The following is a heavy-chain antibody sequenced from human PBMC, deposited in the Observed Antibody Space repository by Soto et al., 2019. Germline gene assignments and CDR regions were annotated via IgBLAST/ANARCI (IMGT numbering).Heavy chain of an antibody. CDR3: ARGLRYFDWLLGYYYGMDV. CDR1: GGSFSGYY. CDR2: INHSGST. J-gene: IGHJ6*02. V-gene: IGHV4-34*01. Sequence: SETLSLTCAVYGGSFSGYYWSWIRQPPGKGLEWIGEINHSGSTNYNPSLKSRVTISVDTSKNQFSLKLSSVTAADTAVYYCARGLRYFDWLLGYYYGMDVWGQGTTVTVSS. D-gene: IGHD3-9*01.